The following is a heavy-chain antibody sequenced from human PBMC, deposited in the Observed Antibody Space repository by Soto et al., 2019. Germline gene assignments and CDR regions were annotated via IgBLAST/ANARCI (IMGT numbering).Heavy chain of an antibody. D-gene: IGHD2-8*01. Sequence: PGWSLRLSCAASGFTVSSNYMSWVRQAPGKGLEWVSVIYSGGSTYYADSVKGRFTISRDNSKNTLFLQMNSLRAEDAAVYYCARDRSHCINGVCYTGSDYWGRGTLVTGSS. J-gene: IGHJ4*02. CDR2: IYSGGST. V-gene: IGHV3-53*01. CDR3: ARDRSHCINGVCYTGSDY. CDR1: GFTVSSNY.